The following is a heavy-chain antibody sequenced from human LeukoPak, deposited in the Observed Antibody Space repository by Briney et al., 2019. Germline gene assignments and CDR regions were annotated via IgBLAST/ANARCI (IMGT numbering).Heavy chain of an antibody. D-gene: IGHD3-3*01. CDR3: TDWSAHYYHMDV. V-gene: IGHV3-15*01. CDR1: GFTFSDHY. J-gene: IGHJ6*03. Sequence: GGSLRLSCAASGFTFSDHYMDWVRQAPGKGLEWVGRINSNLDGGTTHYAAPVKGRFTISRVDSKNTLYLQRNSLRTEDTAVYYCTDWSAHYYHMDVWGKGTTVTVSS. CDR2: INSNLDGGTT.